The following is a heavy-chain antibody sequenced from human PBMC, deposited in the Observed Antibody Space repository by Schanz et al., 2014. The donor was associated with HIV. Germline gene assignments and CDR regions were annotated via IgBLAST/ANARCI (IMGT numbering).Heavy chain of an antibody. V-gene: IGHV3-53*01. J-gene: IGHJ6*02. CDR3: ANSGYCTSGICYTRGNGMDV. D-gene: IGHD2-8*01. CDR2: TSSDGTT. Sequence: EVQLVESGGGLIQRGGSLRLSCAASGFAVSSNFLNWVRQTPGKGLEWVSFTSSDGTTYYADSVKGRFTISRDNAKNSLYLQMNSLRAEDTAVYYCANSGYCTSGICYTRGNGMDVWGQGTTVIVSS. CDR1: GFAVSSNF.